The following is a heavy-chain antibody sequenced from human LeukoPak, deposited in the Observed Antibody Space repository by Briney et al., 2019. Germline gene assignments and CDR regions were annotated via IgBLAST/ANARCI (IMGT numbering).Heavy chain of an antibody. Sequence: SETLSLTCTVSGGSISGYHWSWFRQPPGKGLEWIGYIDYTWNTNYSPSLKSRVTMSLDMSKNQFSLEMNSVTAADTAMFYCAILDSPGGRTGDVCHIWGQGTILTLS. CDR3: AILDSPGGRTGDVCHI. V-gene: IGHV4-59*08. D-gene: IGHD2-21*01. CDR1: GGSISGYH. CDR2: IDYTWNT. J-gene: IGHJ3*02.